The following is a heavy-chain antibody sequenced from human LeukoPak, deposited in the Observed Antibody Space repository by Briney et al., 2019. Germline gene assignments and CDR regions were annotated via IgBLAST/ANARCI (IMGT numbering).Heavy chain of an antibody. CDR3: ARTTEAHSWRTRYYDYYMDV. Sequence: SETLSLTCTVSGVSISSSSYYWGWIRQPPGEGLGWIGSIYYGGNTYYNPSLKSRVTISVDTSKNQFSLKLSSVTAADTAVYYCARTTEAHSWRTRYYDYYMDVWGKGTTVTVSS. CDR1: GVSISSSSYY. J-gene: IGHJ6*03. V-gene: IGHV4-39*07. CDR2: IYYGGNT. D-gene: IGHD6-13*01.